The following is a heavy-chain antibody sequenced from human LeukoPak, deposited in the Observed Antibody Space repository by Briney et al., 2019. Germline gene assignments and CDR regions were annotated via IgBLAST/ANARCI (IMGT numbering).Heavy chain of an antibody. CDR3: TTPPD. CDR2: IKSKTAGGTT. Sequence: GVSLRLSCAAPGFSFSDAWMTWVRQAPGRGLEWVARIKSKTAGGTTDYAAPVKGRFTISRDDSIHTLYLQMDSLETEDTAVYYCTTPPDWGQGTLVTVSS. V-gene: IGHV3-15*01. J-gene: IGHJ4*02. CDR1: GFSFSDAW.